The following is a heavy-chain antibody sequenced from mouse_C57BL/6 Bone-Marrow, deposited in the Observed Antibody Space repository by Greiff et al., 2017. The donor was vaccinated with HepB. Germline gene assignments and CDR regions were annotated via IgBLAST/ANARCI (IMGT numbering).Heavy chain of an antibody. D-gene: IGHD1-1*01. V-gene: IGHV1-72*01. CDR1: GYTFTSYW. CDR3: ARGFYYYGSSYGYAMDY. J-gene: IGHJ4*01. Sequence: QVQLQQPGAELVKPGASVKLSCKASGYTFTSYWMHWVRQRPGRGLEWIGRIDPNSGGTKSIEKFKSKATLTVDKPSNTAYMQLISLTSEDSAVYDCARGFYYYGSSYGYAMDYWGQGTSVTVSS. CDR2: IDPNSGGT.